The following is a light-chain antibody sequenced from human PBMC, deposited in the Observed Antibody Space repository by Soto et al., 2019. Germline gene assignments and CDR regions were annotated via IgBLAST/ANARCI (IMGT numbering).Light chain of an antibody. CDR3: CSHAGSSTYL. Sequence: QTVVTQEPSFSVSPGGTVTLTCGLSSGSVSTSYYPSWYQQTPGQAPRTLIYSTNTRSSGVPDRFSGSKSGNTASLTISGLQTDDEADYYCCSHAGSSTYLFGTGTKLTVL. CDR1: SGSVSTSYY. CDR2: STN. J-gene: IGLJ1*01. V-gene: IGLV8-61*01.